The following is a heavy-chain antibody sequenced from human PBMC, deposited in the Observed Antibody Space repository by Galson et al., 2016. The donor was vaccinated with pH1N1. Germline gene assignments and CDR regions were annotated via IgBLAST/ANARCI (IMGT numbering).Heavy chain of an antibody. J-gene: IGHJ4*02. CDR1: GFTLSRSW. D-gene: IGHD1-26*01. CDR3: ARDPLRGALDI. CDR2: INDDGSER. Sequence: SLRLSCAGSGFTLSRSWMSWVRQSPGQGLQWVANINDDGSERYYVDSVVKGRFTISRDNARNSLYLQMNSLGVEDTAVYYCARDPLRGALDIWGQGILVTVSS. V-gene: IGHV3-7*01.